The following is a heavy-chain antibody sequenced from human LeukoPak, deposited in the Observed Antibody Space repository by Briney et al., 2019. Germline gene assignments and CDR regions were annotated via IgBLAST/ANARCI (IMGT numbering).Heavy chain of an antibody. D-gene: IGHD1-26*01. CDR1: GGTFSSYA. J-gene: IGHJ4*02. CDR3: ASNTELGLFDY. CDR2: IIPILGIA. V-gene: IGHV1-69*04. Sequence: SVKVSCKASGGTFSSYAISWVRQAPGQGLEWMGRIIPILGIANYAQKFQGRVTITADKSTSTAYMELSSLRSEDTAVYYCASNTELGLFDYWGQGTLVTVSS.